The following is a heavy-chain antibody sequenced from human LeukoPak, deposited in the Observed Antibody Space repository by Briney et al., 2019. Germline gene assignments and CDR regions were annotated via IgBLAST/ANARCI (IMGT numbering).Heavy chain of an antibody. CDR1: GFTFSSHS. Sequence: GGSLRLSCAASGFTFSSHSMSWVRQAPGKGLEWVSVISGSGGTTYCADSVKGRFTISRDNSKNTLYLQMDSLRAEDTAVYHCAKDGRAIDYWGQGTLVTASS. CDR3: AKDGRAIDY. V-gene: IGHV3-23*01. J-gene: IGHJ4*02. CDR2: ISGSGGTT.